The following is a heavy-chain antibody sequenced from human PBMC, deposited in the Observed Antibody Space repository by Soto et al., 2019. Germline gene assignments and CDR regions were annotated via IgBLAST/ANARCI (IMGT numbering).Heavy chain of an antibody. CDR3: ARWVGATSFDY. CDR1: GGSISSGGYY. V-gene: IGHV4-31*03. Sequence: QVQLQESGPGLVKPSQTLSLTCTVSGGSISSGGYYWSWIRQHPGKGLEWIGYIYYSGSTYYNPSLKXRLTXSXHTSKKQCSLKLSSLTAADTAVYYCARWVGATSFDYWGQGTLVTVSS. CDR2: IYYSGST. J-gene: IGHJ4*02. D-gene: IGHD1-26*01.